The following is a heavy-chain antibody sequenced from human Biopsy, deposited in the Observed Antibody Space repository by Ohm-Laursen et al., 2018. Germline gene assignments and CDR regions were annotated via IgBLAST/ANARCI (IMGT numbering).Heavy chain of an antibody. J-gene: IGHJ4*02. CDR1: GFTFNRSA. Sequence: VASVKVSCKASGFTFNRSAMQWVRQARGQRLEWIGWIVVGGGNTNYAQKFQERVTITRDMSTSTAYMELSSLRSEGTAVYYCASRPNCGGDCSSGFDYWGQGTLVTASS. CDR3: ASRPNCGGDCSSGFDY. CDR2: IVVGGGNT. V-gene: IGHV1-58*02. D-gene: IGHD2-21*02.